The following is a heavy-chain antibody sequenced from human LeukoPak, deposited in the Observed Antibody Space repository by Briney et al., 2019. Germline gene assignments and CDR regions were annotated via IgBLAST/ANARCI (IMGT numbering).Heavy chain of an antibody. V-gene: IGHV4-39*01. D-gene: IGHD1-1*01. CDR1: GGSVSSVSYV. J-gene: IGHJ4*02. CDR2: IFSRDTT. Sequence: PSETLSLTFTVSGGSVSSVSYVWGSIRQPPGKWLEWAGSIFSRDTTHYNPSLKRRATISVDTSKNKFSLKITSVTAADTAVYYCARHGHINDYNRPGVGYWGQGALVTVSS. CDR3: ARHGHINDYNRPGVGY.